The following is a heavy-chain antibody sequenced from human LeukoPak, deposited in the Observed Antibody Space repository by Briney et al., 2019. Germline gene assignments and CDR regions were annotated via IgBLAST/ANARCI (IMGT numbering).Heavy chain of an antibody. D-gene: IGHD1-26*01. CDR1: GFTFSSYS. CDR2: ISSSSSTI. V-gene: IGHV3-48*01. J-gene: IGHJ4*02. Sequence: GGSLRLSCAASGFTFSSYSMNWVRQAPGKGLEWVSYISSSSSTIYYADSVKGRFTISRDNAKNSQYLQMNSLRAEDTAVYYCARDPSGLGATTYGDYWGQGTLVTVSS. CDR3: ARDPSGLGATTYGDY.